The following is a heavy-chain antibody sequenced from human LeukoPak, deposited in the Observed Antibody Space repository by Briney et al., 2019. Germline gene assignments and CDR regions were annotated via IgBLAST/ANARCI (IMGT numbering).Heavy chain of an antibody. Sequence: GGSLRLSCAASGFTFSSYWMSWVRQAPGKGLEWVANIKQDESEKYYVDSVKGRFTISRDNAKNSLYLQMNSLRAEDTAVYNCARDCSSTSCTPFDYWGQGTLVTVSS. D-gene: IGHD2-2*01. CDR3: ARDCSSTSCTPFDY. V-gene: IGHV3-7*01. CDR1: GFTFSSYW. J-gene: IGHJ4*02. CDR2: IKQDESEK.